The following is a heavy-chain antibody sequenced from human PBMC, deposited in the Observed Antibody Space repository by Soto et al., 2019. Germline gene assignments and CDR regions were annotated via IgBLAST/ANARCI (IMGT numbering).Heavy chain of an antibody. D-gene: IGHD1-26*01. CDR2: IYWNDDK. CDR1: GFSLSTSGVG. V-gene: IGHV2-5*01. CDR3: HFMASSHVGPKDYYYGMDV. J-gene: IGHJ6*02. Sequence: GSGPTLVNPTQTLTLTCTFSGFSLSTSGVGVGWIRQPPGKALEWLALIYWNDDKRYSPSLKSRLTITKDTSKNQVVLTMTNMDPVDTATYYRHFMASSHVGPKDYYYGMDVWGQGTTVTVSS.